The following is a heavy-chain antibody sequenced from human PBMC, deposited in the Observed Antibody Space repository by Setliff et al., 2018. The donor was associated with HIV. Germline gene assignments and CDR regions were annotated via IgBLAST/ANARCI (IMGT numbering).Heavy chain of an antibody. Sequence: ASVKVSCKASGYTFTSYGISWVKQAPGQGLEWLGWVSAHNGNTNYVQSFQGRVTMTIDTSTNTAYMDLRSLRSDDTAIYYCAKEGDSSGWYLDYWGQGTLVTVSS. V-gene: IGHV1-18*01. J-gene: IGHJ4*02. CDR3: AKEGDSSGWYLDY. CDR2: VSAHNGNT. D-gene: IGHD6-19*01. CDR1: GYTFTSYG.